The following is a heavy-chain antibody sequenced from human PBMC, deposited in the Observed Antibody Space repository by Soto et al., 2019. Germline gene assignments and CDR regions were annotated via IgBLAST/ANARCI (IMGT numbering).Heavy chain of an antibody. V-gene: IGHV4-34*01. CDR2: INHRGTF. D-gene: IGHD2-15*01. CDR3: SAGGGFQHGLTAWFGP. Sequence: GKGLEWIGEINHRGTFNYNPSLKSRVTLSVDTSRNQFSLKVKSVTAADTAVYFCSAGGGFQHGLTAWFGPSG. J-gene: IGHJ5*02.